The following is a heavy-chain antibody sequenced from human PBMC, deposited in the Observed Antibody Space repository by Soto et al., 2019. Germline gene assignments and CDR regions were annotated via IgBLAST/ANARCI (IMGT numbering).Heavy chain of an antibody. CDR3: AKSTGGTANGMDV. Sequence: EVQLVESGGGLVQPGRSLRLSCAVSGFTFADYGMHWVRQVPGKGLEWVSGISWSGGSIGYADSVKGRFSISRDNAKNSLYLQMHSLRGEDKALYYCAKSTGGTANGMDVWGQGTTVTVSS. J-gene: IGHJ6*02. D-gene: IGHD2-8*02. CDR1: GFTFADYG. V-gene: IGHV3-9*01. CDR2: ISWSGGSI.